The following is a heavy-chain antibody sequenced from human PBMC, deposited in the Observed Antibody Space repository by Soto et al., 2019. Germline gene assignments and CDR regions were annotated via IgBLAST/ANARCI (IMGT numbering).Heavy chain of an antibody. CDR1: GFTFSSYS. CDR3: ARDPGTSYSYYYYYYMDV. D-gene: IGHD3-10*01. V-gene: IGHV3-21*01. J-gene: IGHJ6*03. CDR2: ISSSSSYI. Sequence: GGSLRLSCAASGFTFSSYSMNWVRQAPGKGLEWVSSISSSSSYIYYADSVKGRFTISRDNAKNSLYLQMNSLRAEDTAVYYCARDPGTSYSYYYYYYMDVWGKGTTVTVSS.